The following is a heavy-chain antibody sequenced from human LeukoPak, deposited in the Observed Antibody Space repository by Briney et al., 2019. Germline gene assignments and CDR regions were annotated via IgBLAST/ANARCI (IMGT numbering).Heavy chain of an antibody. CDR2: ISSSGCTI. CDR1: GFTFSSYE. V-gene: IGHV3-48*03. Sequence: PGGSLRLSCAASGFTFSSYEMNWVRQAPGKGLEWVSYISSSGCTIYYADSVKGRFTISRDNAKNSLYLQMNSLRAEDTAVYYCARDPPSYSSSWYGENYWGQGTLVTVSS. D-gene: IGHD6-13*01. CDR3: ARDPPSYSSSWYGENY. J-gene: IGHJ4*02.